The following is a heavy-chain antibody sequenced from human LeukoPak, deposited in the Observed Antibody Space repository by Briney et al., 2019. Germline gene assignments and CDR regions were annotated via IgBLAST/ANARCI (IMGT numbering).Heavy chain of an antibody. CDR1: GYTLTELS. J-gene: IGHJ4*02. Sequence: AASVKVSCKVSGYTLTELSMHWVRQAPGKGLEWMGGFDPEDGETIYAQKFQGRVTMTEDTSTDTAYMELSSLRSEDTAVYYCVTGEPLHSRASDYWGQGTLVTVSS. V-gene: IGHV1-24*01. CDR2: FDPEDGET. CDR3: VTGEPLHSRASDY. D-gene: IGHD6-13*01.